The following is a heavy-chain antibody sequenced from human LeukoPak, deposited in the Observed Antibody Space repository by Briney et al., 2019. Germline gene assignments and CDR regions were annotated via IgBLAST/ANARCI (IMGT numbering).Heavy chain of an antibody. V-gene: IGHV4-39*07. CDR1: GGSISSSSYY. J-gene: IGHJ4*02. CDR2: IYHSGST. D-gene: IGHD5-12*01. CDR3: AREERDPYSEVATVDY. Sequence: SETLSLTCTVSGGSISSSSYYWGWIRQPPGKGLEWIGSIYHSGSTYYNPSLKSRVTISVDTSKNQFSLKLSSVTAADTAVYYCAREERDPYSEVATVDYWGQGTLVTVSS.